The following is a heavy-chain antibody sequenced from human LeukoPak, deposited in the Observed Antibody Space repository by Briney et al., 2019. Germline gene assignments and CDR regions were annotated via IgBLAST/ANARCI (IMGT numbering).Heavy chain of an antibody. Sequence: GGSLRLSCAASRFTFSSYAMSWVRQAPGKGLEWVSTISGSGGSTYYADSVKGRFTISRDNTRNTLYLQMNSLRAEDTAVYYCAKDSSSSWYFYYGMDVWGQGTTVTVSS. CDR2: ISGSGGST. D-gene: IGHD6-13*01. V-gene: IGHV3-23*01. CDR1: RFTFSSYA. CDR3: AKDSSSSWYFYYGMDV. J-gene: IGHJ6*02.